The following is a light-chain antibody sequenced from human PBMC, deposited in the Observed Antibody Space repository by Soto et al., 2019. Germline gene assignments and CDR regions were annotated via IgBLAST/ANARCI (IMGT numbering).Light chain of an antibody. V-gene: IGKV1-5*03. CDR3: QQYNSDLLT. CDR1: QSISSW. Sequence: DLPMTQSPSTLSASVGDRVTITCRASQSISSWLAWYQQKPGKPPKLLIYKASSLESGVPPRFSGSASGTEFTLTISSLQPDDFATYYCQQYNSDLLTFGGGTKVEIK. CDR2: KAS. J-gene: IGKJ4*01.